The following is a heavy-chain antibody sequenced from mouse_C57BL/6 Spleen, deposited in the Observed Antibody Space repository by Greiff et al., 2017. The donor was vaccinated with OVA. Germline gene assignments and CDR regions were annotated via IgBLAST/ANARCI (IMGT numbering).Heavy chain of an antibody. J-gene: IGHJ3*01. Sequence: EVQRVESEGGLVQPGSSMKLSCTASGFTFSDYYMAWVRQVPEKGLEWVANINYDGSSTYYLDSLKSRFIISRDNAKNILYLQMSSLKSEDTATYYCARGDFAYWGQGTLVTVSA. CDR3: ARGDFAY. CDR1: GFTFSDYY. CDR2: INYDGSST. V-gene: IGHV5-16*01.